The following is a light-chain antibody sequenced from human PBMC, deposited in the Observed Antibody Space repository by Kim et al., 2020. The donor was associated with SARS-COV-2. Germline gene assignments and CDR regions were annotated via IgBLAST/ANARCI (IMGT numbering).Light chain of an antibody. CDR3: QQSYSVPPT. CDR1: QTLKSY. V-gene: IGKV1-39*01. J-gene: IGKJ5*01. Sequence: ASVGDRVTISCRSSQTLKSYVNWYQQKSGRAPTLLIYLASNLQSGVPSRFSGSGSGTDFTLIISGLQPEDFATYYCQQSYSVPPTFGQGTRLEIK. CDR2: LAS.